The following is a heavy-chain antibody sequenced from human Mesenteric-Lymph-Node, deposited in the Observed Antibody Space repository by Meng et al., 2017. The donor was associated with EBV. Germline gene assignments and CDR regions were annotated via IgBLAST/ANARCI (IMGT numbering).Heavy chain of an antibody. CDR2: ISVDGSLT. V-gene: IGHV3-74*01. J-gene: IGHJ4*02. Sequence: EVDVVESGGGLFQPWRLLTLTCAASGFTLSGYMLHWGRQAPGKGLGWVSLISVDGSLTDYAVSVKGRFTITRDNAKNMLYLQMNSLRADDTAVFYCARDGDPWNFDYWGQGTLVTVSS. CDR3: ARDGDPWNFDY. CDR1: GFTLSGYM. D-gene: IGHD4-17*01.